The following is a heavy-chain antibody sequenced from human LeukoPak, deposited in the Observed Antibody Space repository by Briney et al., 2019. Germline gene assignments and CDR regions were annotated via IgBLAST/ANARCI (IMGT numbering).Heavy chain of an antibody. CDR2: ISRSGSTT. D-gene: IGHD6-19*01. Sequence: GGSLRFSCAASGFIFSSYEINWVRQGQGQGLEWVSYISRSGSTTYYADSVKGRFTISRDNAKNSLYLQMNSLRAEDTAVYYCANFQLWLVSWGQGTLVTVSS. V-gene: IGHV3-48*03. CDR1: GFIFSSYE. CDR3: ANFQLWLVS. J-gene: IGHJ5*02.